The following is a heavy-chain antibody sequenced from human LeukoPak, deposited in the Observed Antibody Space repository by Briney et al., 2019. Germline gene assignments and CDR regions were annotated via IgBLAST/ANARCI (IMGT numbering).Heavy chain of an antibody. CDR2: INPNSGGT. J-gene: IGHJ4*02. CDR3: ALLPTVVVVAGRVGY. V-gene: IGHV1-2*02. D-gene: IGHD2-15*01. Sequence: ASVKVSCKASGYPFSNYGISWVRQAPGQGLEWMGWINPNSGGTNYAQKFQGRVTMTRDTSISTAYMELSRPRSDDTAVYYCALLPTVVVVAGRVGYWGQGTLVTVSS. CDR1: GYPFSNYG.